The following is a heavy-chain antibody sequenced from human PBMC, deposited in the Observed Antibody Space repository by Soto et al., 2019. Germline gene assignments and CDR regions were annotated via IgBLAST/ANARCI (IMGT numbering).Heavy chain of an antibody. CDR3: AKDSGDTIFGVVIPIDY. J-gene: IGHJ4*02. V-gene: IGHV3-23*01. D-gene: IGHD3-3*01. CDR2: ISGSGGST. CDR1: GFTFSSYA. Sequence: EVQLLESGGGLVQPGGSLRLSCAASGFTFSSYAMSWVRQAPGKGLEWVSAISGSGGSTYYADSVKGRFTISRDNSKNTLCLQMNSLRAEDTAVYYCAKDSGDTIFGVVIPIDYWGQGTLVTVSS.